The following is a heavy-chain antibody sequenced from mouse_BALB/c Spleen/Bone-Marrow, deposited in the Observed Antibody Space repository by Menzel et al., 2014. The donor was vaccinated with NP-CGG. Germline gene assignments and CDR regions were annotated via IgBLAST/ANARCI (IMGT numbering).Heavy chain of an antibody. D-gene: IGHD1-1*01. J-gene: IGHJ4*01. CDR1: GFDFSRYW. CDR2: INPDSSTI. Sequence: VQLKESGGGLVQPGGSLKVSCAASGFDFSRYWMSWVRQAPGKGLEWIGEINPDSSTINYTPSLKDKFIISRDNAKNTLYLQMGKVRSGDTALYYCARENYYGSSYPMDYWGQGTSVTVSS. V-gene: IGHV4-1*02. CDR3: ARENYYGSSYPMDY.